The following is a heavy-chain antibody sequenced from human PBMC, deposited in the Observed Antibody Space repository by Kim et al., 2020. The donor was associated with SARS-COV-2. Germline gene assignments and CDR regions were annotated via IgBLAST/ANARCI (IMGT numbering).Heavy chain of an antibody. CDR3: AKGVQWELLPRSHFDY. CDR1: GFTFSSYG. CDR2: ISYDGSNK. J-gene: IGHJ4*02. D-gene: IGHD1-26*01. Sequence: GGSLRLSCAASGFTFSSYGMHWVRQAPGKGLEWVAVISYDGSNKYYADSVKGRFTISRDNSKNTLYLQMNSLRAEDTAVYYCAKGVQWELLPRSHFDYWGQGTLVTVSS. V-gene: IGHV3-30*18.